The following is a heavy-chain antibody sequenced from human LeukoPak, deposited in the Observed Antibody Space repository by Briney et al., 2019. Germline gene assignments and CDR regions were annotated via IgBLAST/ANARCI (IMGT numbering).Heavy chain of an antibody. V-gene: IGHV3-21*04. CDR2: ISSSSSYI. Sequence: GGSLRLSCAASGFTFSSYSMNWVRQAPGKGLEWVSSISSSSSYIYYADSVKGRFTISRDNSKTTLYLQMSSLRAEDTAVYYCQLSDSSPAYWGQGTLVTVSS. CDR3: QLSDSSPAY. CDR1: GFTFSSYS. D-gene: IGHD6-6*01. J-gene: IGHJ4*02.